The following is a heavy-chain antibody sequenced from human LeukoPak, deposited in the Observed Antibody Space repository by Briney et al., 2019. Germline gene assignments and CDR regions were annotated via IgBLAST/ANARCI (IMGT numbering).Heavy chain of an antibody. CDR3: AKSVYHSGNY. D-gene: IGHD3-10*01. V-gene: IGHV3-23*01. CDR1: GFTFSSYA. J-gene: IGHJ4*02. Sequence: GGSLRLSCAASGFTFSSYAMSWVRQAPGKGLEWISAISSSGGSTYYADSVKGRFTISRDNSKNTVSLQMNSLRAEDTAVYYCAKSVYHSGNYWGQGTLVTVSS. CDR2: ISSSGGST.